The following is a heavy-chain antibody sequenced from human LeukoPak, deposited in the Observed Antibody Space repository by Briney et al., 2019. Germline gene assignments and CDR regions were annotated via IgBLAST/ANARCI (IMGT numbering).Heavy chain of an antibody. D-gene: IGHD3-10*01. CDR1: GFTFSSYW. V-gene: IGHV3-7*01. Sequence: GALRLSCAASGFTFSSYWMSWVRQAPGKGLEWVANIKQDGSEKYYVDSVKGRFTVSRDNAKNSLYLQMNSLRAEDTAVYYCARDWPYYGSGSWYYDYGMDVWGQGTTVTVSS. CDR3: ARDWPYYGSGSWYYDYGMDV. J-gene: IGHJ6*02. CDR2: IKQDGSEK.